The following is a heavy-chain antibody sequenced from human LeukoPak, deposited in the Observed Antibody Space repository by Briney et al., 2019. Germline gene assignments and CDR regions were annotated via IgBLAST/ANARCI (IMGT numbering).Heavy chain of an antibody. Sequence: GRSLRLSCAASGFTFSSYGMHWVRQAPGKGLEWVAVISYDGSNKYYADSVKGRFTISRDNSKNTLYLQMNSLRAEDTAVYYCARSRSLCYYDSSGYCGMDVWGQGTTVTVSS. CDR1: GFTFSSYG. CDR3: ARSRSLCYYDSSGYCGMDV. J-gene: IGHJ6*02. D-gene: IGHD3-22*01. V-gene: IGHV3-30*03. CDR2: ISYDGSNK.